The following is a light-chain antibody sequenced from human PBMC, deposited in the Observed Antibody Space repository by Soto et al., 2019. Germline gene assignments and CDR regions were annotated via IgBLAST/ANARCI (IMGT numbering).Light chain of an antibody. CDR3: SSYTITSTRI. CDR2: EVT. V-gene: IGLV2-14*01. CDR1: SSDLAGYNY. Sequence: QSALTQPASVSGSPGQSITIPCTGSSSDLAGYNYVSWYQQHPGKAPKVIIYEVTNRPSGVSNLFSGSKSGNTASLTISGLQAEDEADYYCSSYTITSTRIFGGGTKLTVL. J-gene: IGLJ2*01.